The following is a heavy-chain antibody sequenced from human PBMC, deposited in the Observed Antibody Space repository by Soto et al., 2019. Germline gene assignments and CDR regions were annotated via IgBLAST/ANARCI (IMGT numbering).Heavy chain of an antibody. Sequence: GGSLRLSCAASGCTFISYAMIWVRQAPGKGLEWVSYISSSSSTIYYADSVKGRFTISRDNAKNSLYLQMNSLRAEDTAVYYCARERAASFDYWGQGTLVTVSS. J-gene: IGHJ4*02. CDR3: ARERAASFDY. V-gene: IGHV3-48*01. D-gene: IGHD6-13*01. CDR2: ISSSSSTI. CDR1: GCTFISYA.